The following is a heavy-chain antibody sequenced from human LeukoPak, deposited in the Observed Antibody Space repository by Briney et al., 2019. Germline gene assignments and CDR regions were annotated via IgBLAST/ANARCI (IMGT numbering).Heavy chain of an antibody. V-gene: IGHV5-51*01. Sequence: GESLKISCKGSGYTFTTYWIGWVRQMPGKGLEWMGIIYPGDSDTRYSPSFQGQVTISADKSISTAYLQWSSLKASDTAMYYCARHRWELLSDDAFDIWGQGTMVTVSS. CDR3: ARHRWELLSDDAFDI. CDR2: IYPGDSDT. J-gene: IGHJ3*02. D-gene: IGHD1-26*01. CDR1: GYTFTTYW.